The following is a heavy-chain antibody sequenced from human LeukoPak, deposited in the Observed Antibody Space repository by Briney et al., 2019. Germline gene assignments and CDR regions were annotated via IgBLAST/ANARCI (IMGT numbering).Heavy chain of an antibody. CDR3: ARDLKMGYSSGRYSWGTGSSNDY. CDR1: GYTFTNYG. J-gene: IGHJ4*02. V-gene: IGHV1-18*01. CDR2: ISAYNGNT. Sequence: ASVKVSCKASGYTFTNYGISGVRQAPGQGGEGMRWISAYNGNTNFAQKFQGRITMTTDTSTSTAYMELRSLRSDDTAVYYCARDLKMGYSSGRYSWGTGSSNDYWGQGTLVTVSS. D-gene: IGHD6-19*01.